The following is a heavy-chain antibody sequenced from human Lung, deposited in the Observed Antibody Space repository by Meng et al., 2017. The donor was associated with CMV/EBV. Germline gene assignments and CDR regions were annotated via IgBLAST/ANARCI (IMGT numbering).Heavy chain of an antibody. D-gene: IGHD2-2*01. CDR1: GFTFSTYG. CDR2: VSYDGSNK. J-gene: IGHJ4*02. Sequence: AASGFTFSTYGMHWVRQAPGKGLEWVAFVSYDGSNKNYPDSVKGRFSISRDDSKNTLYVQINSLRPEDTAVYYCAKDLCSSSCYPDYWGQGTLVTVSS. V-gene: IGHV3-30*18. CDR3: AKDLCSSSCYPDY.